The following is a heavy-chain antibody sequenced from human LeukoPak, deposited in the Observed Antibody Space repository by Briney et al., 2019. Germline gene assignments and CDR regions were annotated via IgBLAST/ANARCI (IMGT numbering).Heavy chain of an antibody. CDR2: ISSSGSTI. CDR3: AREGDYYYDRFYNWFDP. V-gene: IGHV3-11*01. D-gene: IGHD3-22*01. CDR1: GFPFSDYY. J-gene: IGHJ5*02. Sequence: GLLRLSCAASGFPFSDYYMSWIRQAPGKGLEWVSYISSSGSTIYYADSVKGRFTISRDNAKNSLYLQMNSLRAEDTAVYYCAREGDYYYDRFYNWFDPWGQGTLVTVSS.